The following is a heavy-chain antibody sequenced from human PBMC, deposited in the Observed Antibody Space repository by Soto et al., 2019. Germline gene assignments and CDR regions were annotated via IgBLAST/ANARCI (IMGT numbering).Heavy chain of an antibody. CDR1: GFTFDDYA. CDR2: ISWNSGSI. CDR3: AKGAHYYDSSGYYCYFDY. Sequence: EVPLVESGGGLVQPGRSLRLSCAASGFTFDDYAMHWVRQAPGKGLEWVSGISWNSGSIGYADSVKGRFTISRDNAKNSLYLQMNSLRAEDTALYYCAKGAHYYDSSGYYCYFDYWGQGTLVTVSS. J-gene: IGHJ4*02. D-gene: IGHD3-22*01. V-gene: IGHV3-9*01.